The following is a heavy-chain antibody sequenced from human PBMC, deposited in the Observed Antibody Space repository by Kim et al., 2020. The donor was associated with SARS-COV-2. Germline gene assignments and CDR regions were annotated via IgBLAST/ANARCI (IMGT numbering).Heavy chain of an antibody. D-gene: IGHD2-8*01. CDR2: IWYDGSSK. CDR3: ARGPSWRRVYAPTEFDP. J-gene: IGHJ5*02. CDR1: GFTFSSHG. V-gene: IGHV3-33*01. Sequence: GGSLRLSCAASGFTFSSHGMHWVRQAPGKGLEWVAVIWYDGSSKYYTDSVKGRFTISRDNSKNTLYLQMNSLRAEDTAVYYCARGPSWRRVYAPTEFDPWGQGTLVTVSS.